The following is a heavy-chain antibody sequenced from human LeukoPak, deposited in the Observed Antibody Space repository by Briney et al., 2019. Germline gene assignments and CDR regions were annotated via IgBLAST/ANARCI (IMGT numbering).Heavy chain of an antibody. CDR2: IYPGDSNA. D-gene: IGHD3-22*01. CDR1: GCSFTNYW. CDR3: ARRLNYYDNSGYYFDY. Sequence: GESLKISCKGSGCSFTNYWIGWVRQMPGKGLEWMGIIYPGDSNARYSPSFQGQVTISADKSISTAYLQWSSLKASDTAIYYCARRLNYYDNSGYYFDYWGQGTLVTVSS. V-gene: IGHV5-51*01. J-gene: IGHJ4*02.